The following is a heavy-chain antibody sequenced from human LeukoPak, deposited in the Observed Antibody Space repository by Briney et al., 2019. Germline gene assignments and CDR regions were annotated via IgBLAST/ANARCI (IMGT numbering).Heavy chain of an antibody. CDR3: TKLASVSTDY. V-gene: IGHV3-30*02. CDR2: IRYDGGNE. Sequence: GESLRLSCAVSGFTFNIYDMYWVRRAPGKGLEWVAFIRYDGGNEYYADSVKGRFTISRDNSKNTLYLQMNSLRPEDTAVYYCTKLASVSTDYWGQGTLVTVSS. CDR1: GFTFNIYD. J-gene: IGHJ4*02. D-gene: IGHD4-11*01.